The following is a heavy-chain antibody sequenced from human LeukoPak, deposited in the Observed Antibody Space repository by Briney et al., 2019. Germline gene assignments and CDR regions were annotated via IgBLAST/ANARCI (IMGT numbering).Heavy chain of an antibody. D-gene: IGHD5-12*01. V-gene: IGHV1-3*01. CDR1: GYTFTSYA. J-gene: IGHJ4*02. CDR3: ARDSHRGTYYFDY. CDR2: TNAGNGNT. Sequence: ASVKVSCKASGYTFTSYAMHWVRQAPGQRLEWMGWTNAGNGNTKYSQKFQGRVTITRDTSASTAYMELSSLRSEDTAVYYCARDSHRGTYYFDYWGQGTLVTVSS.